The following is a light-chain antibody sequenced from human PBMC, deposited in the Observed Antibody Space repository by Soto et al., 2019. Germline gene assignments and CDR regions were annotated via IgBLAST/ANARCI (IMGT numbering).Light chain of an antibody. CDR1: SSNIGSNY. CDR2: RNN. Sequence: QPVPTQPPSASETPGQRVTISCSGSSSNIGSNYVYWYQQLPGTAPKLLIYRNNQRPSGVPDRFSGSKSGTSASLAISGLRSEDEDDYYCAAWDDSLSGLFGTGTKVTVL. J-gene: IGLJ1*01. V-gene: IGLV1-47*01. CDR3: AAWDDSLSGL.